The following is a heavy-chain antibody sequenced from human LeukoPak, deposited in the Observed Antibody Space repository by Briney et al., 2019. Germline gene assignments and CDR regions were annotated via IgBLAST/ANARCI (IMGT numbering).Heavy chain of an antibody. CDR3: AATYLSSTSWEAMDV. Sequence: SETLSLTCAVSGDSISSSNWWGWIRQPPGKGLEWLGYIYYSGSTYYNPSLKSRVTMSVDTSKNQFSLKLSSVTAVDTAVYYCAATYLSSTSWEAMDVWGKGPTVIVSS. D-gene: IGHD2-2*01. J-gene: IGHJ6*04. CDR1: GDSISSSNW. V-gene: IGHV4-28*01. CDR2: IYYSGST.